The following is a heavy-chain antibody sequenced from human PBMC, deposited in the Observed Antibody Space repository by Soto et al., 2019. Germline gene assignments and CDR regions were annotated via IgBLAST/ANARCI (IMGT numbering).Heavy chain of an antibody. Sequence: GGSLRLSCAASGFTFDDYAMHWVRQAPGKGLEWVSGISWNSGSIGYADSVKGRFTISRDNAKNSLYLQMNSLRAEDTALYYCAKDWEPRERPEVVAANSPPQTGVFDYWGQGTLVTVSS. J-gene: IGHJ4*02. CDR1: GFTFDDYA. D-gene: IGHD2-15*01. V-gene: IGHV3-9*01. CDR3: AKDWEPRERPEVVAANSPPQTGVFDY. CDR2: ISWNSGSI.